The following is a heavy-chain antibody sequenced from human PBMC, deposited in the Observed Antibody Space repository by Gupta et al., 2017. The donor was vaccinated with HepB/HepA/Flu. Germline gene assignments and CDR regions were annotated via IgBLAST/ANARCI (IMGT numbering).Heavy chain of an antibody. J-gene: IGHJ4*02. Sequence: QLQLQESGPGLVKPSETLSLSCTVSGGSISSGDYYWDWIRQPPGKGLEWIGAIYYSGGIFYNPSLNSRVTISRDTSKNQFSLKLKSVIAADTAVYYCARQGVGLDYWGQGTLGTVSS. V-gene: IGHV4-39*01. CDR3: ARQGVGLDY. D-gene: IGHD3/OR15-3a*01. CDR1: GGSISSGDYY. CDR2: IYYSGGI.